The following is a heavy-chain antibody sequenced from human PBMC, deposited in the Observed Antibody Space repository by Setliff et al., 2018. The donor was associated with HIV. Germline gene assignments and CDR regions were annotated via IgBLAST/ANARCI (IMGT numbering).Heavy chain of an antibody. CDR3: ARDSGTTMGASGPGY. Sequence: GGSLRLSCAGSGFTFSSYWMSWVRQAPGKGLEWVATIKQDGSKKYYVDSVKGRFTISRDNAKNSLYLQMNSLTADDTAVYYCARDSGTTMGASGPGYWGQGTLVTVSS. CDR2: IKQDGSKK. V-gene: IGHV3-7*01. CDR1: GFTFSSYW. J-gene: IGHJ4*02. D-gene: IGHD1-26*01.